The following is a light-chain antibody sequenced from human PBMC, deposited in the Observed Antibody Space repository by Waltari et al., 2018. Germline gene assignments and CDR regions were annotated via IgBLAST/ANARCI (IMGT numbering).Light chain of an antibody. J-gene: IGLJ3*02. V-gene: IGLV1-40*01. CDR3: QTYDTSLSRV. Sequence: QSVLTQPPSVSGAPGQRVTIPCTGSSSHLGTGYAVPWYQQFPGTAPKLLIYRNINRPSGVPDRFSGSKSGTSASLVITGLQAEDEADYYCQTYDTSLSRVFGGGTKLTVL. CDR1: SSHLGTGYA. CDR2: RNI.